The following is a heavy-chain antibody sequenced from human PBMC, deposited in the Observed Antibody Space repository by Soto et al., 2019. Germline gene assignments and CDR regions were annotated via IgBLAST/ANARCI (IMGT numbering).Heavy chain of an antibody. V-gene: IGHV1-3*01. D-gene: IGHD6-25*01. CDR1: GYSFTNYA. J-gene: IGHJ4*02. CDR3: ATIAAAGAPDY. Sequence: QVQLVQSGAEVKRPGASVKVSCKASGYSFTNYAFHWVRQAPGQGLEWMGWINGGNGNTKYSQNVQDRVTITRDTSASTAYVELSSLRSEDTAVYYCATIAAAGAPDYWGQGTLVTVSS. CDR2: INGGNGNT.